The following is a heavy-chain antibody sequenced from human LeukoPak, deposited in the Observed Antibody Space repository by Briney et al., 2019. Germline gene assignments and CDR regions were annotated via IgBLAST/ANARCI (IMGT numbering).Heavy chain of an antibody. CDR1: GYTLTNYY. CDR3: ARDNRGERTPGWGYGGFDI. CDR2: LNPSALTT. Sequence: ASVKLSCKASGYTLTNYYIHWVRQAPGQGLVWMGILNPSALTTSYSQKFQGRVTMTRDTSTSTAYMELSSLRSEDTAVYYCARDNRGERTPGWGYGGFDIWGQGTMVSVSS. D-gene: IGHD3-16*01. J-gene: IGHJ3*02. V-gene: IGHV1-46*01.